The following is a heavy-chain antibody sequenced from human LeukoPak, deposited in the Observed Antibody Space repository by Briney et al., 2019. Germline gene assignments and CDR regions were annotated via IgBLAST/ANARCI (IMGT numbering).Heavy chain of an antibody. CDR1: RYTSPSPA. J-gene: IGHJ4*02. Sequence: SPKVCSKASRYTSPSPAMQWARHAPGQSLGLIGWDKSAHGKTKQTKKFKGRVTTTRDRSASTAYMELSSLRSEDTAVYFCARDLFVFGLPQYYFDYWGQGTLVTVSS. CDR2: DKSAHGKT. D-gene: IGHD3-10*01. V-gene: IGHV1-3*01. CDR3: ARDLFVFGLPQYYFDY.